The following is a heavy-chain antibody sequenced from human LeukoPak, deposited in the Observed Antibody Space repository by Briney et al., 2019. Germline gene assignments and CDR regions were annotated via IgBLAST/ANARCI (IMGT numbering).Heavy chain of an antibody. V-gene: IGHV4-59*08. J-gene: IGHJ4*02. D-gene: IGHD4-17*01. CDR2: IYSSGNS. CDR3: ARHPSWPDYGGTFDY. Sequence: SETLSLTCSVSGGSISNCYWSWIRQPPGKGLEWIAYIYSSGNSNYNPSLKGRVTISVDTSKNQFSLKLSSVTAADTAVYYCARHPSWPDYGGTFDYWGQGTLVTVSS. CDR1: GGSISNCY.